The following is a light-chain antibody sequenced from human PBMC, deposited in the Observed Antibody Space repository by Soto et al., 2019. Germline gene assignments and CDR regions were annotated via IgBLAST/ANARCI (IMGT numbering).Light chain of an antibody. CDR2: YDD. CDR3: AAWDDSLNGYG. V-gene: IGLV1-36*01. Sequence: QSVLTQPPSVSEAPVQRVTISCSGSSSNIGNNAVNWYQQLPGKAPKLLIYYDDLLPSGVSDRFSGSKSGTSASLAISGLQSEDEADYYCAAWDDSLNGYGFGTGTKVTVL. J-gene: IGLJ1*01. CDR1: SSNIGNNA.